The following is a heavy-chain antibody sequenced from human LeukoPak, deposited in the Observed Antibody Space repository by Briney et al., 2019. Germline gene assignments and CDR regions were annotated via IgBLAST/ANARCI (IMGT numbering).Heavy chain of an antibody. V-gene: IGHV4-4*02. CDR3: ARWVAVAGPGDYFDY. Sequence: PSGTLSLTCAVSGGSISSSNWWSWVRQPPGKGLEWFGEINHSGTTNYNPSLKSRVTISVDRSKNQFSLNLSSVTAADTAVYYCARWVAVAGPGDYFDYWGEGTLVTVSS. J-gene: IGHJ4*02. CDR1: GGSISSSNW. D-gene: IGHD6-19*01. CDR2: INHSGTT.